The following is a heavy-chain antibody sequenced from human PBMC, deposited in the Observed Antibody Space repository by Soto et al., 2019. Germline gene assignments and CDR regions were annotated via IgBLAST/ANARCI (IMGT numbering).Heavy chain of an antibody. CDR3: ARFVEGYFQH. Sequence: ASVKVSCKASGGTFSSYAISWVRQAPGQGPEWMGGIIPIFGTANYAQKFQGRATITADESTSTAYMELSSLRSEDTAVYYCARFVEGYFQHWGQGTLVTVSS. D-gene: IGHD3-10*01. V-gene: IGHV1-69*13. CDR1: GGTFSSYA. J-gene: IGHJ1*01. CDR2: IIPIFGTA.